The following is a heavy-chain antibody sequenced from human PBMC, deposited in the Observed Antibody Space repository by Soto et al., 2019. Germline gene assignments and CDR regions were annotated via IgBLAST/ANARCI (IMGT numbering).Heavy chain of an antibody. V-gene: IGHV4-4*07. Sequence: ETLSLTCTVSGGSISSYYWSWIRQPAGKGLEWIGRIYTSGSTNYNPSLKSRVTMSVDTSKNQFSLKLSSVTAADTAVYYCARDSLSSWAYNWFDPWGQGTLVTVSS. CDR1: GGSISSYY. J-gene: IGHJ5*02. CDR3: ARDSLSSWAYNWFDP. CDR2: IYTSGST. D-gene: IGHD6-13*01.